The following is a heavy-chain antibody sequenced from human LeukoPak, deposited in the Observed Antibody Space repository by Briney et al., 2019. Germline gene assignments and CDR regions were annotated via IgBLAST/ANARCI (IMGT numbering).Heavy chain of an antibody. D-gene: IGHD6-19*01. V-gene: IGHV3-20*04. CDR1: GFTFDDYG. Sequence: GGSLRLSCAASGFTFDDYGMSWVRQAPGKGLEWVSGINWNGGSTGYADSVKGRFTISRDNAKNSLYLQMNSLRAEDTAVYYCASSYSSGWYDYWGQGTLVTVSS. CDR3: ASSYSSGWYDY. J-gene: IGHJ4*02. CDR2: INWNGGST.